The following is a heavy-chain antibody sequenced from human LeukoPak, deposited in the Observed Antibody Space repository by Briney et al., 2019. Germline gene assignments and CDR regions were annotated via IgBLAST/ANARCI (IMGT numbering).Heavy chain of an antibody. Sequence: GGSLRLSCAASGFTFDDYGMSWVRQVPGKGLEWVAGITWNGVIIGYADSVKGRFTISRDNAKNSLYLQMNSLRAEDTAVYYCTTILLWLGESIHWGQGTLVTVSS. J-gene: IGHJ4*02. D-gene: IGHD3-10*01. CDR3: TTILLWLGESIH. V-gene: IGHV3-20*04. CDR1: GFTFDDYG. CDR2: ITWNGVII.